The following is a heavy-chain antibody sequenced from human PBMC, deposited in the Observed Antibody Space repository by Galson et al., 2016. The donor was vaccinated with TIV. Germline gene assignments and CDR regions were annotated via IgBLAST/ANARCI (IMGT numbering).Heavy chain of an antibody. V-gene: IGHV3-30-3*01. CDR2: ISSDGTNK. D-gene: IGHD3-10*01. J-gene: IGHJ6*02. Sequence: SLRLSCAASEFNFKTFPIHWVRLAPGKGLEWVSLISSDGTNKYYADSVKGRFTISRDNSKNTVHLEMDSLRPEDTAMYFCATCISGPTLALYYHGMDVWGQGTTVTVSS. CDR1: EFNFKTFP. CDR3: ATCISGPTLALYYHGMDV.